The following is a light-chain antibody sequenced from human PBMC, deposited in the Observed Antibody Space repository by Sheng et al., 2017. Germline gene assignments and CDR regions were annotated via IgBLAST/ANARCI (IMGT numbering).Light chain of an antibody. Sequence: FVLTQPHSVSESPGQTGDHLLHPQQWRHFSANYVQWYQHRPGXSPLTLIYEDDHRPSGVPDRFXGSLDSSSNSASLTISGLRTEDEADYYCQSYDNDNVVFGGGTKLTVL. CDR2: EDD. J-gene: IGLJ2*01. CDR3: QSYDNDNVV. CDR1: WRHFSANY. V-gene: IGLV6-57*01.